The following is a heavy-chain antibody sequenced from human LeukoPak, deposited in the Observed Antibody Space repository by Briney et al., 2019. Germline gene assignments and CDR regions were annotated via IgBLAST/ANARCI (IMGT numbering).Heavy chain of an antibody. Sequence: PSETLSLTCTVSGGSISSYYWSWLRQPPGKGLEWIGYIYYSGSTNYNPSLKSRVTISVDTSKNQFSLKLSSVTAADTAVYYCARQSWQQLQNYMDVWGKGTTVTVSS. D-gene: IGHD6-13*01. CDR3: ARQSWQQLQNYMDV. V-gene: IGHV4-59*01. CDR1: GGSISSYY. J-gene: IGHJ6*03. CDR2: IYYSGST.